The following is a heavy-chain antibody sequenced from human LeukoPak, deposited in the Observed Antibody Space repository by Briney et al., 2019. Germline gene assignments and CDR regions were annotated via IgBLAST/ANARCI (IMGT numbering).Heavy chain of an antibody. J-gene: IGHJ4*02. CDR3: ARIPLDYGDYLGHLDY. CDR2: ISGSGGST. V-gene: IGHV3-23*01. Sequence: GGSLRLPCAASGFTFSSYAMSWVRQAPGKGLEWVSAISGSGGSTYYADSVKGRFTISRDNSKNTLYLQMNSLRAEDTAVYYCARIPLDYGDYLGHLDYWGQGTLVTVSS. D-gene: IGHD4-17*01. CDR1: GFTFSSYA.